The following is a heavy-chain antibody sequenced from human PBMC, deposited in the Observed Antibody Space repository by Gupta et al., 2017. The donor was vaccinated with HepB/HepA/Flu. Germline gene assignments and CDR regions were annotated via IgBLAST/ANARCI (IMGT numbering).Heavy chain of an antibody. J-gene: IGHJ4*02. CDR3: ARYQADTAMATIRLFDY. V-gene: IGHV4-39*01. Sequence: QLQLQESGPGLVKPSETLSLTCTVSGGSISSSSYYWGWIRQPPGKGLEWIGSIYYSGSTYYNPSLKSRVTISVDTSKNQFSLKLSSVTAADTAVYYCARYQADTAMATIRLFDYWGQGTLVTVSS. CDR2: IYYSGST. D-gene: IGHD5-18*01. CDR1: GGSISSSSYY.